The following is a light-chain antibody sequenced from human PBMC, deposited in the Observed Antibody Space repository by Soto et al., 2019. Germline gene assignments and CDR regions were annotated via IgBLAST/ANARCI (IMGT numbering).Light chain of an antibody. Sequence: AIQMTQSPSSLSASGGDRVIITCLSSQAIRNDLGWYQQKPGKAPKLLIYTASTLQSGVPSRFSGSGSGADFTLTIRSLQPEDSATYYCLHDYSYPRTFGQGTKVDIK. CDR2: TAS. V-gene: IGKV1-6*01. CDR3: LHDYSYPRT. J-gene: IGKJ1*01. CDR1: QAIRND.